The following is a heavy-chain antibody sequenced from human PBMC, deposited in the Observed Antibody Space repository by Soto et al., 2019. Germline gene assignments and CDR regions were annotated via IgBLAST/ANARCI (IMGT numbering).Heavy chain of an antibody. J-gene: IGHJ5*02. V-gene: IGHV4-30-4*01. Sequence: PSETLSLTCTVSGGSISSGDYYWSWIRQPPGKGLEWIGYIYYSGSTYYNPSLKSRVTISVDTSKNQFSLKLSSVTAADTAVYYCARVVPAATPALDPWFDPWGQGTLVTVSS. CDR3: ARVVPAATPALDPWFDP. D-gene: IGHD2-2*01. CDR1: GGSISSGDYY. CDR2: IYYSGST.